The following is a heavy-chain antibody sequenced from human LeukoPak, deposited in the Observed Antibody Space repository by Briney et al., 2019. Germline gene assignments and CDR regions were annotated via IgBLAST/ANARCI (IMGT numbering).Heavy chain of an antibody. CDR3: ARVSRPPGIAARPGPHYYYYGMDV. CDR2: ISGDGTRT. Sequence: GSLRLSCAASGFSFSSYAMTWARQAPVKGLEWVSAISGDGTRTYYADSVKGRFTISRDNSKNTLYLQMNSLRAEDTAVYYCARVSRPPGIAARPGPHYYYYGMDVWGQGTTVTVSS. J-gene: IGHJ6*02. D-gene: IGHD6-6*01. V-gene: IGHV3-23*01. CDR1: GFSFSSYA.